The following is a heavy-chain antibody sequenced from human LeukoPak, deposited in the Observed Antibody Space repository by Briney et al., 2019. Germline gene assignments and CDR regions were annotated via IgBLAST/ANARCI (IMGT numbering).Heavy chain of an antibody. Sequence: SETLSLTCTVSGGSISSYYWSWIRQPPGKGLEWIGYIYYSGSTNYNPSLKSRVTISVDTSKNQFSLKLSSVTAADTAVYYCARDRGWFDPWGQGTLVTVSS. J-gene: IGHJ5*02. D-gene: IGHD3-10*01. V-gene: IGHV4-59*01. CDR1: GGSISSYY. CDR3: ARDRGWFDP. CDR2: IYYSGST.